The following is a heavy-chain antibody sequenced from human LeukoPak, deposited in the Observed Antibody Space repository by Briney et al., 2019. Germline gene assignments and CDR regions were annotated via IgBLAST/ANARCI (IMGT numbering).Heavy chain of an antibody. V-gene: IGHV4-34*01. Sequence: SETLSLTCAVYVGSFSGYYWSWIRQPPGKGLEWIGEINHSGSTNYNPSLRSRVTISVDTSKNQFALNLSSVTAADTAVYYCGSRYCSSTSRYTENWFDPWGEGTLVTVSS. D-gene: IGHD2-2*02. CDR3: GSRYCSSTSRYTENWFDP. J-gene: IGHJ5*02. CDR2: INHSGST. CDR1: VGSFSGYY.